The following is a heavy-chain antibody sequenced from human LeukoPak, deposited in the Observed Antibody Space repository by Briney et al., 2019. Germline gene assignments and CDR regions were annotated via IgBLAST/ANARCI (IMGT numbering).Heavy chain of an antibody. D-gene: IGHD5-18*01. V-gene: IGHV4-34*01. CDR1: GGSFSGYY. Sequence: SETLSLTCAVYGGSFSGYYWSWIRQPPGKGLEWIGEINHSGSTNYNPSLKSRVTISVDTSKNQFSLKLSSVTAADTAVYYCARENTAMVNRYFDYWGQGTLVTVSS. CDR2: INHSGST. CDR3: ARENTAMVNRYFDY. J-gene: IGHJ4*02.